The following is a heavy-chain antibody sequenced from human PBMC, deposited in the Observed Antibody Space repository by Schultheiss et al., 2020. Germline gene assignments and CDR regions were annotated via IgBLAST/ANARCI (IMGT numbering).Heavy chain of an antibody. Sequence: GGSLRLSCAASGFTFSSYAMSWVRQAPGKGLEWVSAISGSGGSTYYADSVKGRFTISRDNSKNTLYLQMNSLRAEDTAVYYCATMSSSWYYFDYWGQGTLVTGSS. CDR2: ISGSGGST. J-gene: IGHJ4*02. V-gene: IGHV3-23*01. CDR1: GFTFSSYA. D-gene: IGHD6-13*01. CDR3: ATMSSSWYYFDY.